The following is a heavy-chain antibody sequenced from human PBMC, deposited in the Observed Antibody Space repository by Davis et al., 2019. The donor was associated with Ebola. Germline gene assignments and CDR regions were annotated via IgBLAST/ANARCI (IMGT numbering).Heavy chain of an antibody. D-gene: IGHD6-13*01. V-gene: IGHV4-59*01. CDR2: IYYSGST. CDR1: GGSFSGYY. J-gene: IGHJ4*02. CDR3: ARGLRGAAAGGSFDY. Sequence: MPSETLSLTCAVYGGSFSGYYWSWIRQPPGKGLEWIGYIYYSGSTNYNPSLKSRVPISVDTSKNQFSPKLSSVTAADTAVYYCARGLRGAAAGGSFDYWGQGTLVTVSS.